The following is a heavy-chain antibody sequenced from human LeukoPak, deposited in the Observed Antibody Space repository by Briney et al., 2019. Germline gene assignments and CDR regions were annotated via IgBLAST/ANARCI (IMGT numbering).Heavy chain of an antibody. CDR3: AKFEYPRYCSSTSCYRGAFDI. CDR2: ISGSGGST. D-gene: IGHD2-2*01. V-gene: IGHV3-23*01. CDR1: GFTFSSYA. Sequence: GGSLRLSCAASGFTFSSYAMSWVRQAPGKGLEWVSAISGSGGSTYYADSVKGRFTISRDNSKNTLYLQMNSLRAEDTAVYYCAKFEYPRYCSSTSCYRGAFDIWAKGQWSPSLQ. J-gene: IGHJ3*02.